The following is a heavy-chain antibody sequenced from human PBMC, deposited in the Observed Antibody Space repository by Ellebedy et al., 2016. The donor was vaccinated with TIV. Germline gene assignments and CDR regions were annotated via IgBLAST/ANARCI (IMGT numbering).Heavy chain of an antibody. CDR1: GGFISSSSYY. D-gene: IGHD6-6*01. Sequence: MPSETLSLTCIVSGGFISSSSYYWGWIRQPPGKGLDWIGSIYYSGSTYYTPSLKSRVTISVDTSRNQFSLKLSSVTAADTAVYYCARHLHSSSSSPLDFWGQGTLVTVSS. V-gene: IGHV4-39*01. CDR2: IYYSGST. CDR3: ARHLHSSSSSPLDF. J-gene: IGHJ4*02.